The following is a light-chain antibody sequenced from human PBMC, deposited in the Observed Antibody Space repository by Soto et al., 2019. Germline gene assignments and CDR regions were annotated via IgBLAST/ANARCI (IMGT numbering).Light chain of an antibody. CDR2: DDS. Sequence: AIQFTQSPSSLSASVGYGVTITCRASQGISSALAWYQQKPGKAPKLLIYDDSSLESGVPSRFRGSGSGKAFTLTISSLQPEDFATYYCKQFNNYHLTFGGGTKVDIX. V-gene: IGKV1D-13*01. CDR3: KQFNNYHLT. CDR1: QGISSA. J-gene: IGKJ4*01.